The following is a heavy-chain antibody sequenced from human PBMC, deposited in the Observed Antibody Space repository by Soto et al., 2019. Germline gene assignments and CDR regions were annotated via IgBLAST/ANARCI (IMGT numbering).Heavy chain of an antibody. CDR3: AKARDQQWVRLPFDY. D-gene: IGHD6-19*01. J-gene: IGHJ4*02. CDR2: FSATSENT. CDR1: GFFFSSYT. V-gene: IGHV3-23*01. Sequence: VGSLRLSCVGSGFFFSSYTMTWVRQAPGKGLEWVSSFSATSENTYYADSVRGRFTISRDNSKNTLFLQMNSLTAEDTAMYYCAKARDQQWVRLPFDYWGQGILVTVSS.